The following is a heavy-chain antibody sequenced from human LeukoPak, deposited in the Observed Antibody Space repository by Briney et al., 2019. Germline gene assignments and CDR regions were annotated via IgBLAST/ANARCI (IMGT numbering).Heavy chain of an antibody. J-gene: IGHJ4*02. V-gene: IGHV4-28*01. CDR2: IYYSGST. CDR3: ARTQGYCSSTSCYPFDY. D-gene: IGHD2-2*01. CDR1: GYSISSSNW. Sequence: PSDTLSLTCAVSGYSISSSNWWGWLRQPPGKGLEWIGYIYYSGSTYYNPSLKSRVTMSVDTSKNQFSLKLSSVTAVDTAVYYCARTQGYCSSTSCYPFDYWGQGTLATVSS.